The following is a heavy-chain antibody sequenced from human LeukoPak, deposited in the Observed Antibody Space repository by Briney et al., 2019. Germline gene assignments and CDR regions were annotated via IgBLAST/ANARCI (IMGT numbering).Heavy chain of an antibody. CDR1: GYTFTSYG. V-gene: IGHV1-18*01. D-gene: IGHD3-16*02. CDR2: ISAYNGNT. Sequence: ASVTVSCKASGYTFTSYGISWVRQAPGQGLEWMGWISAYNGNTNFAQKLQGRVTMTTDTSTSTAYMELRSLRFDDTAVYYCARAKADVWGSYRYLPYFFDFWGQGTLVTVSS. J-gene: IGHJ4*02. CDR3: ARAKADVWGSYRYLPYFFDF.